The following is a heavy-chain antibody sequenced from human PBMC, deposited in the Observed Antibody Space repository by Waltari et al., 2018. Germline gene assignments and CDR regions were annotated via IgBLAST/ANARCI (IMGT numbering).Heavy chain of an antibody. CDR3: AKSSGSYYEVFDY. D-gene: IGHD1-26*01. J-gene: IGHJ4*02. Sequence: EVRLVESGGGLVQPGGSLRLSCAASGFAFATYGVSWVRQAPGKGLELFSSISGSCGTTYYADSVKGRFTMSKDNSKNTLFLQMNSLRVDDTADYYCAKSSGSYYEVFDYWGRGTLVTVSS. V-gene: IGHV3-23*04. CDR1: GFAFATYG. CDR2: ISGSCGTT.